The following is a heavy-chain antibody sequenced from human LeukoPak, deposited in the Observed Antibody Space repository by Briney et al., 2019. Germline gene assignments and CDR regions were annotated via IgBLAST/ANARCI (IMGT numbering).Heavy chain of an antibody. CDR3: ARGFGSSGWSGNWFDP. CDR1: GGSFSGYY. J-gene: IGHJ5*02. Sequence: PSETLSLTCAVYGGSFSGYYWSWIRQPPGKGLEWIGEINHSGSTNYNPSLKSRVTISVDTSKNQFSLKLSSVTAADTAVYYCARGFGSSGWSGNWFDPWGQGTLVTVSS. CDR2: INHSGST. V-gene: IGHV4-34*01. D-gene: IGHD6-19*01.